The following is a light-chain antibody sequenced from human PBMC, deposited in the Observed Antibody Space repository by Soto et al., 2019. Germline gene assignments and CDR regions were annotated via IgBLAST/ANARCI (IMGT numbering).Light chain of an antibody. CDR2: DAS. CDR1: QSVNFY. Sequence: EIVLTQSPATLSLSPGERATLSCRASQSVNFYLAWYQQKPGRAPRLLIYDASNRATDIPARFSGSGSGTDFTLTISALEPEDFAVYYCQHRTTWPGTFGQGTRLET. J-gene: IGKJ2*01. CDR3: QHRTTWPGT. V-gene: IGKV3-11*01.